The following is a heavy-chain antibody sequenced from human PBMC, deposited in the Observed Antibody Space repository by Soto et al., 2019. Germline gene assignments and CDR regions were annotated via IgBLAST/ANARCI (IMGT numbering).Heavy chain of an antibody. D-gene: IGHD2-2*01. CDR3: ARGDIVVVPAAHYYYYYGLDF. V-gene: IGHV4-34*01. Sequence: SETLSLTCAVYGGSFSGYYWSWIRQPPGKGLEWIGEINHSGSTNYNPSLKSRVTISVDTSKNQFSLKLSSVTAADTAVYYCARGDIVVVPAAHYYYYYGLDFWGQGTTVTGSS. J-gene: IGHJ6*02. CDR2: INHSGST. CDR1: GGSFSGYY.